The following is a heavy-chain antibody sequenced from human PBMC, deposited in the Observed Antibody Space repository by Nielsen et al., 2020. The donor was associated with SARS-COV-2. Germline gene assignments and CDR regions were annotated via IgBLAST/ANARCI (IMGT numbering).Heavy chain of an antibody. V-gene: IGHV1-69*13. D-gene: IGHD3-9*01. CDR3: ARDVNLTGYYSY. Sequence: SVKVSCKASGGSFNTQPVSWMRQAPGQGLDWMGAIIPVFGSPTYAQRFQGRVTIAADASTSTTYLTLSSLRSEDTAVYYCARDVNLTGYYSYWGQGTLVTFSS. CDR2: IIPVFGSP. CDR1: GGSFNTQP. J-gene: IGHJ4*02.